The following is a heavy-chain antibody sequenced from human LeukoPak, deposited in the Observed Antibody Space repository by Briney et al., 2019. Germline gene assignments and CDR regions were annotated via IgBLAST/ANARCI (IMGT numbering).Heavy chain of an antibody. D-gene: IGHD6-13*01. CDR2: INHSGST. CDR1: GGSISSSSYY. Sequence: PSETLSLTCTVSGGSISSSSYYWGWIRQPPGKGLEWIGEINHSGSTNYNPSLKSRVTISVDTSKNQFSLKLSSVTAADTAVYYCARVLFPAAGTPTQGFDYWGQGTLVTVSS. V-gene: IGHV4-39*07. CDR3: ARVLFPAAGTPTQGFDY. J-gene: IGHJ4*02.